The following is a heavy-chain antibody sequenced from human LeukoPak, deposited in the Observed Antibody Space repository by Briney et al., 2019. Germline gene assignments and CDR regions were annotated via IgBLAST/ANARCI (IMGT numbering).Heavy chain of an antibody. CDR2: IKQDGSEK. D-gene: IGHD3-9*01. V-gene: IGHV3-7*01. Sequence: GGSLRLSCAASGFTFSSYWMSWVRQAPGKGLEWVANIKQDGSEKYYVDSVKGRFTISRDNAKNSLYLQMNSLRAEDTAVYYCARERRTFDWLFFDYWGQGTLVTVSS. CDR3: ARERRTFDWLFFDY. J-gene: IGHJ4*02. CDR1: GFTFSSYW.